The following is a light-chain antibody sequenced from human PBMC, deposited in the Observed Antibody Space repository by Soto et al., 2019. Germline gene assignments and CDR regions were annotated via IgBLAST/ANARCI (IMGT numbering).Light chain of an antibody. Sequence: EIVMTQSPATLSVSPGERATLSCRASQSVSSNLAWYQQKPGQAPRLLIYGASTRATGIPARFSGGGSGTEFTLTISSLQLEDFAVYYCQQYNNLPRTFGQGTKVEIK. V-gene: IGKV3-15*01. CDR2: GAS. J-gene: IGKJ1*01. CDR3: QQYNNLPRT. CDR1: QSVSSN.